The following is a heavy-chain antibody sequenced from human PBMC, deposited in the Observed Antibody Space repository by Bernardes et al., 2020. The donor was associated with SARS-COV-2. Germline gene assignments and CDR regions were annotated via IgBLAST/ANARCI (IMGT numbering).Heavy chain of an antibody. CDR1: GGSLRSGGYY. J-gene: IGHJ4*02. V-gene: IGHV4-31*03. CDR3: ARDRGPIAATGFDS. Sequence: SETLSLTCTVSGGSLRSGGYYWNWIRHHPGKGLEWIGYIYRRGSTHYNPSLMSRLTISIDTSKNQFSLKLTSMTAADTAVYYCARDRGPIAATGFDSWGQGTLVTVSS. D-gene: IGHD6-13*01. CDR2: IYRRGST.